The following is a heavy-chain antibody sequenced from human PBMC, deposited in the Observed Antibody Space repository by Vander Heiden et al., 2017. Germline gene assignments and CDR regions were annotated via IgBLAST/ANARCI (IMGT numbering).Heavy chain of an antibody. CDR3: ARSTNGGWSHYYYYGMDV. CDR2: IWYDGSNK. CDR1: GLPFSSYG. J-gene: IGHJ6*02. D-gene: IGHD6-19*01. V-gene: IGHV3-33*01. Sequence: QVQLVESGGGVVQPGRSLRLSCAASGLPFSSYGMHWVRQAPGKGLEWVAVIWYDGSNKYYADSVKGRFTISRDNSKNTLYLQMNSLRAEDTAVYYCARSTNGGWSHYYYYGMDVWGQGTTVTVSS.